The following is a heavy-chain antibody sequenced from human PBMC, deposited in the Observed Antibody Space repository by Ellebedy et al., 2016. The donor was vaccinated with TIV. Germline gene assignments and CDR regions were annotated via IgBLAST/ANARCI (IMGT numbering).Heavy chain of an antibody. CDR2: IYPGDSDT. CDR1: GYSFTSYW. V-gene: IGHV5-51*01. Sequence: GGSLRLXXKGSGYSFTSYWIGWVRQMPGKGLEWMGIIYPGDSDTRYSPSFQGQVTISADKSISTAYLQWSSLKASDTAMYYCARSDGELSLGMINYWGQGTLVTVSS. D-gene: IGHD3-16*02. J-gene: IGHJ4*02. CDR3: ARSDGELSLGMINY.